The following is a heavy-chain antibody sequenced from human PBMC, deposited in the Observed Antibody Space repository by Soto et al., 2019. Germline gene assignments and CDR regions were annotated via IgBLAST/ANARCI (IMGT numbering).Heavy chain of an antibody. J-gene: IGHJ6*02. Sequence: GGSLRLSCAASGFTFSSYWMHWVRQAPGKGLVWVSRINSDGSSTSYADSVKGRFAISRDNAKNTLYLQMNSLRAEDTAVYYCAREVNDFWSGYYMYYYGMDVWGQGTTVTVSS. D-gene: IGHD3-3*01. CDR2: INSDGSST. CDR1: GFTFSSYW. V-gene: IGHV3-74*01. CDR3: AREVNDFWSGYYMYYYGMDV.